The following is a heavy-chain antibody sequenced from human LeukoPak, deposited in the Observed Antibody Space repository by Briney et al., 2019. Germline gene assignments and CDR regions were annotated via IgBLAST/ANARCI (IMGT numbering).Heavy chain of an antibody. Sequence: PGGTLRLSCAASGFTFSSHGMSWVRQAPGKGLEWVAVISYDGSNKYYADSVKGRFTISRDNSKNTLYLQMNSLRAEDTAVYYCARESAFDIWGQGTMVTVSS. J-gene: IGHJ3*02. CDR3: ARESAFDI. CDR1: GFTFSSHG. V-gene: IGHV3-30*03. CDR2: ISYDGSNK.